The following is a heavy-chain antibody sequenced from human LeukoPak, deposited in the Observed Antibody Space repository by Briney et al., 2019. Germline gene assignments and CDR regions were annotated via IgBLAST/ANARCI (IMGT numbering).Heavy chain of an antibody. D-gene: IGHD6-6*01. CDR2: ISYDGSNK. Sequence: GGSLTLSCAASGFTFSSYGMHWVRPAPGKGLEWVAVISYDGSNKYYADSVKDRFTISRDNSKNTLYLQMNSLRAEDTAVYYCAKDPYSSSSLFDYWGQGTLVTVSS. CDR3: AKDPYSSSSLFDY. V-gene: IGHV3-30*18. CDR1: GFTFSSYG. J-gene: IGHJ4*02.